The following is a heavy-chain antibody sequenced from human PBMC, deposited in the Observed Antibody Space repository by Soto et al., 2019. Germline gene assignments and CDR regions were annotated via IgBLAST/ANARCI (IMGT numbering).Heavy chain of an antibody. Sequence: QVQLQESGPGLVQPSQTLSLACTVSGGSITTVGNYWSWIRQFPGKGLVWIGHISYSGSTNSNPALRSRLSMSVETSKHQFSLEVSSVTAADTALYYCARLLGSGNHLGIFDAFDIWGQGTVVTVSS. CDR3: ARLLGSGNHLGIFDAFDI. J-gene: IGHJ3*02. CDR2: ISYSGST. CDR1: GGSITTVGNY. D-gene: IGHD1-26*01. V-gene: IGHV4-31*03.